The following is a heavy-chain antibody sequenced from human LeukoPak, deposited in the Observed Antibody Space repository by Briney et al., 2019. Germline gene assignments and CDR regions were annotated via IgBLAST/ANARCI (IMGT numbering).Heavy chain of an antibody. D-gene: IGHD1-1*01. J-gene: IGHJ4*02. CDR1: GGSVTRDNYY. CDR2: VYYSGST. Sequence: SETLSLTCTVSGGSVTRDNYYWTWIRQAPGKGLEWIGYVYYSGSTNYNPSLKSRVTMSLDTSKNQFSLKLSSVTAADTAVYYCARHQLNFDYWGQGILVTVSS. V-gene: IGHV4-61*01. CDR3: ARHQLNFDY.